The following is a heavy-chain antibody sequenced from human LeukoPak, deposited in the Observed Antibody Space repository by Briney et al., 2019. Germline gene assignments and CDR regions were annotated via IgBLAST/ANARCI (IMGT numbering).Heavy chain of an antibody. CDR2: IYCDDDQ. D-gene: IGHD3-9*01. J-gene: IGHJ3*01. CDR1: GVSLTTSGVG. CDR3: AHRRSGFFNILAGRIDAFDV. Sequence: ESGPTLVKPTQTLTLTCTLSGVSLTTSGVGVGWIRQPPGKALEWLALIYCDDDQRYRPSLKSRLTITKDTSENQVVLTMSNMDPSDTGTYYCAHRRSGFFNILAGRIDAFDVWGQGTMVTVSS. V-gene: IGHV2-5*02.